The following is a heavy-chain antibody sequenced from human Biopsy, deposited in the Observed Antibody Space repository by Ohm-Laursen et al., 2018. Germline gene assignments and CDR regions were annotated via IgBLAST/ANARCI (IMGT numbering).Heavy chain of an antibody. J-gene: IGHJ4*02. CDR3: ARDSRGGHLNTTLITGKNLDS. D-gene: IGHD3-16*01. CDR2: IYYTGST. Sequence: SETLSLTCTVSGGSISSSTTYYWAWLRQSPGKGLEWIGYIYYTGSTNYNPSVKSRVTISVDTSKNQFSLKLNSVTAADTAVYFCARDSRGGHLNTTLITGKNLDSWGQGILVTVSS. CDR1: GGSISSSTTYY. V-gene: IGHV4-61*01.